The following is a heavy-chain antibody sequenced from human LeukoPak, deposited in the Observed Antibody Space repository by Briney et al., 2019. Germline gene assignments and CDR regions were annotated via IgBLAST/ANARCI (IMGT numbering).Heavy chain of an antibody. J-gene: IGHJ4*02. D-gene: IGHD3-16*01. CDR3: VRDGEGGLDYFDY. Sequence: SQTLSLTCAISGDSVSSNGAAWNWIRQSSSRGLEWLGRTYYRSKWYNDYALFVKSRITINPDTSKNQFSLHLNSVTPEDTAVYYCVRDGEGGLDYFDYWGQGTLVTVSS. CDR2: TYYRSKWYN. CDR1: GDSVSSNGAA. V-gene: IGHV6-1*01.